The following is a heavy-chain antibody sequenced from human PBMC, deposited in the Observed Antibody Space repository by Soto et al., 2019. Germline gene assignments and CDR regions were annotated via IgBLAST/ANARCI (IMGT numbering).Heavy chain of an antibody. J-gene: IGHJ6*02. D-gene: IGHD3-22*01. CDR2: ISYDGSNK. V-gene: IGHV3-30-3*01. CDR3: ASDVVYYDSSGYLGLVDYYGMDV. Sequence: GGSLRLSCAASGFTFSSYAMHWVRQAPGKGLEWVAVISYDGSNKYYADSVKGRFTISRDNSKNTLYLQMNSLRAEDTAVYYCASDVVYYDSSGYLGLVDYYGMDVWGQGTTVTVSS. CDR1: GFTFSSYA.